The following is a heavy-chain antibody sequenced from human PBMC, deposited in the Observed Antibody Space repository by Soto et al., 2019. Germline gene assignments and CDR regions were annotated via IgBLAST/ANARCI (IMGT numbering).Heavy chain of an antibody. CDR2: IYYSGST. CDR3: ARSTDSSGWRFDS. D-gene: IGHD6-19*01. V-gene: IGHV4-59*01. CDR1: GASISVYS. Sequence: PSETLSLTCTVSGASISVYSWSWIRQPPGKGLEWIGYIYYSGSTNYNPSLKSRVAISVDTSKNQFSLNLSSVTAADTAVYHCARSTDSSGWRFDSWGQGTQVTVSS. J-gene: IGHJ4*02.